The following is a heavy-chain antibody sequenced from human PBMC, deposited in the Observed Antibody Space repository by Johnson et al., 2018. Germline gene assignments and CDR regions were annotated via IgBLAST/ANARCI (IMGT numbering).Heavy chain of an antibody. CDR2: IKQDGSEK. CDR1: GFTFNRYW. Sequence: VQLVESGGGLVQPGGSLRLSCAASGFTFNRYWMSWVSQAPGKGLEWVANIKQDGSEKHYVDSVKGRFTISRDNAKNSLYLQMNTLRAEATAVYYCRGQVVPGTMSRVRDQVSYYYSMDVWGKGTTVTVSS. D-gene: IGHD2-2*01. J-gene: IGHJ6*03. CDR3: RGQVVPGTMSRVRDQVSYYYSMDV. V-gene: IGHV3-7*01.